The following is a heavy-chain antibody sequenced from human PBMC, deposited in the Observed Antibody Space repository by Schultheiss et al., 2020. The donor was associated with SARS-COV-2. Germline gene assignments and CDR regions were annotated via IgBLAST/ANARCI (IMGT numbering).Heavy chain of an antibody. CDR3: ARRGLLWFEGFDP. CDR2: ISWNSGSI. Sequence: GGSLRLSCAASGFTFSSYSMNWVRQAPGKGLEWVSGISWNSGSIGYADSVKGRFTISRDNAKNSLYLQMNSLRAEDTAVYYCARRGLLWFEGFDPWGQGTLVTVSS. D-gene: IGHD3-10*01. CDR1: GFTFSSYS. J-gene: IGHJ5*02. V-gene: IGHV3-21*04.